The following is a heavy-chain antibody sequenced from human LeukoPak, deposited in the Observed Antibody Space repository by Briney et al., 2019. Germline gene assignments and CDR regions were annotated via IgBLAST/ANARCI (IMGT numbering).Heavy chain of an antibody. V-gene: IGHV4-59*01. Sequence: NPSETLSLTCAVYGGSFSGYYWSWIRQPPGKGLEWIGYIYYSGSTNYNPSLKSRVTISVDTSKNQFSLKLSSVTAADTAVYYCARGYGSGIPTLFDYWGQGTLVTVSS. D-gene: IGHD3-10*01. CDR3: ARGYGSGIPTLFDY. CDR1: GGSFSGYY. J-gene: IGHJ4*02. CDR2: IYYSGST.